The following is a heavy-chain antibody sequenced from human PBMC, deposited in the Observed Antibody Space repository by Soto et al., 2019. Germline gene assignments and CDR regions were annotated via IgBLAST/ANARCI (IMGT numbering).Heavy chain of an antibody. D-gene: IGHD6-19*01. CDR1: GGTFSSYA. CDR2: IIPIFGTA. CDR3: ARGAYSSGWYSFYFDY. Sequence: ASVKVSCKASGGTFSSYAISWVRQAPGQGLEWMGGIIPIFGTANYAQKSQGRVTITADEATSTAYMELSSLRSEDTAVYYCARGAYSSGWYSFYFDYWGQGTLVTVSS. V-gene: IGHV1-69*13. J-gene: IGHJ4*02.